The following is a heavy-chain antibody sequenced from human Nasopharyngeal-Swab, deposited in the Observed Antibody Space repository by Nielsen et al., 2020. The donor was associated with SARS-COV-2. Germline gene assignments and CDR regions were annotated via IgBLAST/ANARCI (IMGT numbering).Heavy chain of an antibody. J-gene: IGHJ6*02. D-gene: IGHD5-18*01. Sequence: SETLSLTCTLSAGSISSYYCSWIRQPPGKGLEWIGSIYYSGSPNYNPSLKSRVTLSVDTSKNQFSLKLRSVTAADTAVYYCARQGPYDSYGPSKVWGQGTTVTVSS. CDR3: ARQGPYDSYGPSKV. CDR2: IYYSGSP. CDR1: AGSISSYY. V-gene: IGHV4-59*08.